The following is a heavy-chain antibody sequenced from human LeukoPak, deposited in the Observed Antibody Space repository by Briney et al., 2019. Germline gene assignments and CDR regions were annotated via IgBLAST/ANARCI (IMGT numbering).Heavy chain of an antibody. CDR1: GFTFSSYS. D-gene: IGHD4-17*01. Sequence: PGGSLRLSCAASGFTFSSYSMNWVRQAPGRGLEWVSSISSSSSYIYYADSVKGRFTISRDNAKNSLYLQMNSLRAEDTAVYYCAREGTYGDYYYDYWGQGTLVTVSS. CDR3: AREGTYGDYYYDY. CDR2: ISSSSSYI. J-gene: IGHJ4*02. V-gene: IGHV3-21*01.